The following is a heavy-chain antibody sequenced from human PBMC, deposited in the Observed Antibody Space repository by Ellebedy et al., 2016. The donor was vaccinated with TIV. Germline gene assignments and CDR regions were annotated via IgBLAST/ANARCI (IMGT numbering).Heavy chain of an antibody. CDR2: ISSSSSYI. Sequence: GGSLRLSXAASGFTFSSYSMNWVRQAPGKGLEWVSSISSSSSYIYYADSVKGRFTISRDNSKNTLYLQMNSLRAEDTAVYYCAKDPAYGDYAPTSFGGDYWGQGTLVTVSS. J-gene: IGHJ4*02. CDR1: GFTFSSYS. D-gene: IGHD4-17*01. V-gene: IGHV3-21*04. CDR3: AKDPAYGDYAPTSFGGDY.